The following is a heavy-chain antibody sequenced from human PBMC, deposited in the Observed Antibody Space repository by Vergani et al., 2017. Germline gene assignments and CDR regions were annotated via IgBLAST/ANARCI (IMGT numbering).Heavy chain of an antibody. Sequence: QVQLVESGGGLVKPGGSLRLSCAASGFTFSDYYMSWIRQAPGKGLEWVSYISSSSSYTNYADSVKGRFTISRDNAKNSLYLQRNSLRAEDTAVYYCASSSRCVGFGESDYWGQGTLVTVSS. V-gene: IGHV3-11*06. CDR3: ASSSRCVGFGESDY. CDR1: GFTFSDYY. J-gene: IGHJ4*02. CDR2: ISSSSSYT. D-gene: IGHD3-10*01.